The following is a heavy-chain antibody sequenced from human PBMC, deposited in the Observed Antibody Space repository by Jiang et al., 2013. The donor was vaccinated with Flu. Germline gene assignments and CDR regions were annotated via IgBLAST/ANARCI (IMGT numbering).Heavy chain of an antibody. D-gene: IGHD3-22*01. CDR1: GFTFSSYA. CDR3: ARAHHSYYYDSSGYNGPFDY. J-gene: IGHJ4*02. V-gene: IGHV3-64*01. CDR2: ISSNGGST. Sequence: GGGLVQPGGSLRLSCAASGFTFSSYAMHWVRQAPGKGLEYVSAISSNGGSTYYANSVKGRFTISRDNSKNTLYLQMGSLRAEDMAVYYCARAHHSYYYDSSGYNGPFDYWGQGTLVTVSS.